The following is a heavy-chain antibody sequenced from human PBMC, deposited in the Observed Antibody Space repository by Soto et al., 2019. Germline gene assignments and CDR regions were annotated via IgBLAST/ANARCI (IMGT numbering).Heavy chain of an antibody. Sequence: SGPTLVNATQTLTLTCSFSGFSLRTSRVGVAWIRQPPGKALEWLAIIYWDDDRRYSPSLKTRRAISKDTLKNRVVLLMTNLEQGDPPTYYYAPIMIPGGGVSPLDAFDMWGQGTMVTVSS. V-gene: IGHV2-5*02. CDR2: IYWDDDR. CDR1: GFSLRTSRVG. J-gene: IGHJ3*02. D-gene: IGHD3-16*01. CDR3: APIMIPGGGVSPLDAFDM.